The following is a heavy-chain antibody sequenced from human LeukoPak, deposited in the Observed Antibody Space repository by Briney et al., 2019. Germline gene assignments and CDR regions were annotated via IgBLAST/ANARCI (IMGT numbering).Heavy chain of an antibody. CDR2: IRYDGSNK. Sequence: GGSLRLSCAASGFTFSSYGMHWVRQAPGKGLEWVACIRYDGSNKYYADSVKGRFTISRDNSKNTLYLQMNSLRAEDTAVYYCPKDQAYYDFWSGLDYWGQGTLVTVSS. V-gene: IGHV3-30*02. CDR3: PKDQAYYDFWSGLDY. CDR1: GFTFSSYG. D-gene: IGHD3-3*01. J-gene: IGHJ4*02.